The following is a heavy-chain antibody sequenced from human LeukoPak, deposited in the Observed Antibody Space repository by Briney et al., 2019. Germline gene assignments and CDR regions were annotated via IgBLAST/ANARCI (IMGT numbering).Heavy chain of an antibody. CDR1: GDSVSSNSAA. Sequence: SQTISLTSAISGDSVSSNSAAWNWIRQSPSRGLEWLGRTYYRSKWYNDYAVSVKSRITLNQDTSKNQFSLQLNSVTPEDTAVYYCARRVLAAAATNWFDPWGQGTLVTVSS. CDR3: ARRVLAAAATNWFDP. D-gene: IGHD6-13*01. J-gene: IGHJ5*02. CDR2: TYYRSKWYN. V-gene: IGHV6-1*01.